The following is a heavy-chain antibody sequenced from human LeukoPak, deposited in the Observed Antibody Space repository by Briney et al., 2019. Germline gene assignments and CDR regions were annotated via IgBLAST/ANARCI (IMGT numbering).Heavy chain of an antibody. D-gene: IGHD1-26*01. J-gene: IGHJ4*02. CDR3: GRGATVFDY. CDR2: IKQDGSEK. Sequence: PGGSLRLSCVASGFNFSNYWMSWVRQAPVEGLEWVANIKQDGSEKYYVDSVKGRFTISRDNAKNSLFLQMNSLRAVDTAIYYCGRGATVFDYWGQGTLVTVSS. V-gene: IGHV3-7*01. CDR1: GFNFSNYW.